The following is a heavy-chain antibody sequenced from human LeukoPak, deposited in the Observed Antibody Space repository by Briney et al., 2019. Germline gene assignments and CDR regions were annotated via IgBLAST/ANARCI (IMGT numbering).Heavy chain of an antibody. V-gene: IGHV4-4*07. CDR2: IYTSGST. J-gene: IGHJ6*03. CDR1: GGSISSYY. Sequence: SETLSLTCTVSGGSISSYYWSWIRQPAGRGLEWIGRIYTSGSTNYNPSLKSRVTMSVDTSKNQFSLKLSSVTAADTAVYYCARDLGAGGRYYYYYMDVWGQGTTVTVSS. D-gene: IGHD1-14*01. CDR3: ARDLGAGGRYYYYYMDV.